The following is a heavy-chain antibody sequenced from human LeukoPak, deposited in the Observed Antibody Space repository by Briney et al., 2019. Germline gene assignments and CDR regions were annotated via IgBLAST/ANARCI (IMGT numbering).Heavy chain of an antibody. V-gene: IGHV4-34*01. CDR3: ASAVFGAAAGTR. CDR2: INHSGRT. CDR1: GGSFSGYY. J-gene: IGHJ4*02. Sequence: SETLSLTCAVYGGSFSGYYWSWIRQPPGKGLEWIGEINHSGRTNYNPSLKSRVTISVDTSKNQFSLKLSSVTAADTAVYYCASAVFGAAAGTRWGQGTLVTVSS. D-gene: IGHD6-13*01.